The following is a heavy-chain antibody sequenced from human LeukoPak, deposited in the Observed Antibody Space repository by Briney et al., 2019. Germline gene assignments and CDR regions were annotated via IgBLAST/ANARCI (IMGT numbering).Heavy chain of an antibody. J-gene: IGHJ5*02. CDR1: GYTFTGYY. CDR3: ARDSPDYSNYVEWFDP. D-gene: IGHD4-11*01. Sequence: GASVKVSCKASGYTFTGYYMHWVRQAPGQGLEWMGWINPNSGGTNYAQKFQGRVTMTRDTSISTAYMELSRLRSDDTAVYYCARDSPDYSNYVEWFDPWGQGTLVTVSS. CDR2: INPNSGGT. V-gene: IGHV1-2*02.